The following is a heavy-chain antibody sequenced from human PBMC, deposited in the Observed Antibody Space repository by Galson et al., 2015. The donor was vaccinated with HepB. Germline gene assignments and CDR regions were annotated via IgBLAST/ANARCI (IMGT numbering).Heavy chain of an antibody. J-gene: IGHJ4*02. CDR2: ISAYNGNT. Sequence: SVKVSCKASGYTFTSYGISWVRQAPGQGLEWMGWISAYNGNTNYAQKLQGRVTMTTDTSTSTAYMELRSLRSDDTAVYYCARGYYYGSGSYWYYFDYWGQGTLVTVSS. CDR3: ARGYYYGSGSYWYYFDY. CDR1: GYTFTSYG. D-gene: IGHD3-10*01. V-gene: IGHV1-18*04.